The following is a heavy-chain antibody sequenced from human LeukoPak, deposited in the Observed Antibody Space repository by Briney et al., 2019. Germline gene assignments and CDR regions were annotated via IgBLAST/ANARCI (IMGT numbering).Heavy chain of an antibody. J-gene: IGHJ4*02. Sequence: GGSLRLSCAASGFTFSSYSMNWVRQAPGKGLEWVSSISSSSSYIYYADSVKGRFTISRDNAKDSLYLQMNSLRAEDTAVYYCARSFDSSSWYFIATNFDYWGQGTLVTVSS. CDR1: GFTFSSYS. CDR3: ARSFDSSSWYFIATNFDY. CDR2: ISSSSSYI. V-gene: IGHV3-21*01. D-gene: IGHD6-13*01.